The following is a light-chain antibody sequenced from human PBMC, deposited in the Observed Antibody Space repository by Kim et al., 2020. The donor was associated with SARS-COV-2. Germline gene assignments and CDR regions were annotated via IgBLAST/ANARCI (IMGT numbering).Light chain of an antibody. J-gene: IGKJ2*01. CDR2: GAS. CDR3: QHYDSSGYT. V-gene: IGKV3-20*01. CDR1: QSGESGY. Sequence: VLTQSPGTLSLSPGERATLSCRASQSGESGYLAWFQQKPGQAPRLLIRGASNRATGIPDRFSGSGSETDFTLTISRLEPEDFAVYYCQHYDSSGYTFGQGTELEI.